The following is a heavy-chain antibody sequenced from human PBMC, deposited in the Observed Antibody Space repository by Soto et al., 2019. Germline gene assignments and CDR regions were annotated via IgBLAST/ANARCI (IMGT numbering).Heavy chain of an antibody. D-gene: IGHD6-19*01. Sequence: PGGSLRLSCAASGFTFSSYSMNWVRQAPGKGLEWVSYISSSSTIYYADSVKGRFTISRDNAKNSLYLQMNSLRDEDTAVYYCARGSSSGWYHQHYYYGMDVWGQGTTVTVSS. CDR3: ARGSSSGWYHQHYYYGMDV. CDR1: GFTFSSYS. V-gene: IGHV3-48*02. CDR2: ISSSSTI. J-gene: IGHJ6*02.